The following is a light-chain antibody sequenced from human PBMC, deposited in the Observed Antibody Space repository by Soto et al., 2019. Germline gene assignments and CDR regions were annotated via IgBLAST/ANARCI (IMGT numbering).Light chain of an antibody. Sequence: DIQMTQSPSTLSASVGDRVTITCRASQSISSWLAWYQQKPGKAPKLLIYDASSLESGVPSRFSGSGSGTEFTLTISSLQPDDFATYYCQQYNSRWWTFSQGTKVDIK. CDR1: QSISSW. CDR2: DAS. J-gene: IGKJ1*01. V-gene: IGKV1-5*01. CDR3: QQYNSRWWT.